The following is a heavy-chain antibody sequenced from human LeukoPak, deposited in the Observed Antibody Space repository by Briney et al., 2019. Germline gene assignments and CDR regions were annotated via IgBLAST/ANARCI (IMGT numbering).Heavy chain of an antibody. Sequence: GGSLRLSCSTSGFTFSSYAMHWVRQAPGKGLQYVSAISTDGGHTYYADSVKGRFTISRDNSKNTLYLQMSSLRAEDTAVYYCVKGGRYSGSSADFWGQGTLVPVSA. J-gene: IGHJ4*02. CDR1: GFTFSSYA. D-gene: IGHD6-6*01. V-gene: IGHV3-64D*09. CDR2: ISTDGGHT. CDR3: VKGGRYSGSSADF.